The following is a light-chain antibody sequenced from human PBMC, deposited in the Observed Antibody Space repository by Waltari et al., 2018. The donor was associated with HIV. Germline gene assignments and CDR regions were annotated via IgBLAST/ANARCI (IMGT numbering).Light chain of an antibody. CDR2: QVT. V-gene: IGLV2-8*01. CDR1: SSDVGNYSY. Sequence: QSALTQPPSASGSPGQSVTISCTGTSSDVGNYSYVSWYQQHPGQDPKLMISQVTKRPSGVPHRFSGSKSGNTASLTVSVLQAEDEGDYYCTSYGGINNYVVFGGGTKLTVL. CDR3: TSYGGINNYVV. J-gene: IGLJ2*01.